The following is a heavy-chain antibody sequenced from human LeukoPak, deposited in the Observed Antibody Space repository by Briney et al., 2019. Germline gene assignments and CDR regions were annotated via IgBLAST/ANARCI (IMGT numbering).Heavy chain of an antibody. CDR3: AGGSTIRAFGGAFDI. CDR2: ISSSSSYI. CDR1: XFTFXXYA. J-gene: IGHJ3*02. D-gene: IGHD3-16*01. Sequence: XFTFXXYAMSWVRQAPGKGLEWVSSISSSSSYIYYADSVKGRFTISRDNAKNSLYLQMNSLRAEDTAVYYCAGGSTIRAFGGAFDIWGQGTMVTVSS. V-gene: IGHV3-21*01.